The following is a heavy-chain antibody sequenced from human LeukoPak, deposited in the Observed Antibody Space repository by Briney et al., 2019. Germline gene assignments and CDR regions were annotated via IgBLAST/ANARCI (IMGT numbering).Heavy chain of an antibody. CDR3: ARLSGYDHYFDY. J-gene: IGHJ4*02. CDR1: EFTFSNYS. CDR2: ISSSSSYI. V-gene: IGHV3-21*01. Sequence: GGSLRLSCAASEFTFSNYSMNWVRQAPGKGLEWVSSISSSSSYIFYADSVKGRFTISRDNAKNSLYLQMNSLRAEDTAVYHCARLSGYDHYFDYWGQGTLVTVSS. D-gene: IGHD5-12*01.